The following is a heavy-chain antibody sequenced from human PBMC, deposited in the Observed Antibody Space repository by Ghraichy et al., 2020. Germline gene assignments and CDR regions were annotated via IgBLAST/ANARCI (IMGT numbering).Heavy chain of an antibody. Sequence: SQTLSLTCTVSGGSISSSSYYWGWIRQPPGKGLEWIGSIYYSGSTYYNPSLKSRVTISVDTSKNQFSLKLSSVTAADTAVYYCARQSGGSSSWFHYYYYGMDVWGQGTTVTVSS. CDR3: ARQSGGSSSWFHYYYYGMDV. D-gene: IGHD6-13*01. V-gene: IGHV4-39*01. CDR2: IYYSGST. CDR1: GGSISSSSYY. J-gene: IGHJ6*02.